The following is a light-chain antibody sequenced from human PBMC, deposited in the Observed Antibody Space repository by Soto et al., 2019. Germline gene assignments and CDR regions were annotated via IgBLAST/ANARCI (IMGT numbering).Light chain of an antibody. V-gene: IGKV1-5*03. CDR1: QSISTS. Sequence: DIQMTQSPSSLSASVGDRVTIACRASQSISTSVNWYQQKAGKAPTLLIYEASILQNGVPSRFSGTESGTEFTLTISSLRPDDFATYYCQQYNDYSAWTFGQGTKVEIK. CDR2: EAS. J-gene: IGKJ1*01. CDR3: QQYNDYSAWT.